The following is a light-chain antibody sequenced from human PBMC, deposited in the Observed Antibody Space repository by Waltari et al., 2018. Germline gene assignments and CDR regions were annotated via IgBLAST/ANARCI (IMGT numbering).Light chain of an antibody. Sequence: SYVLTQPTPVPVAPGETARIPREGNKIDSKRVHWYRPRPGQAPVVVISYDNDRAAGIPERFSGANSGNTATLTIGRVEAGDEADYYCQVWDANTDPGVFGTGTEVTVL. V-gene: IGLV3-21*01. CDR3: QVWDANTDPGV. CDR1: KIDSKR. J-gene: IGLJ1*01. CDR2: YDN.